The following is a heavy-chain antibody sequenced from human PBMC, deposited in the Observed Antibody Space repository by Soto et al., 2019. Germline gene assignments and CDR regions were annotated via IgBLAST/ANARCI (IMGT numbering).Heavy chain of an antibody. D-gene: IGHD3-3*01. V-gene: IGHV3-23*01. CDR2: NSGSGGST. CDR1: GFTFSSYA. J-gene: IGHJ4*02. CDR3: AKDHATYDDFWSGQGELDY. Sequence: EVQLLESGGGLVQPGGSLRLSCAASGFTFSSYAMSWVRQAPGQGLEWVSANSGSGGSTYYSDSVTGGFTISRDNSKNTLCLPMTSLRAEDTAVYYCAKDHATYDDFWSGQGELDYWGQGTLVTVSS.